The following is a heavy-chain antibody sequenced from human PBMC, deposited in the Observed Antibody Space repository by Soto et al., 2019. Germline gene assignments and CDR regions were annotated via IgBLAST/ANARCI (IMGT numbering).Heavy chain of an antibody. D-gene: IGHD3-22*01. CDR1: GYTFSRYN. V-gene: IGHV1-3*01. CDR2: INVGNGNT. CDR3: ATPQDYDDCLHS. Sequence: QVQFVQSGAEVKKPGASVKVSCKTPGYTFSRYNIPSVRQAPGQRHEWMGWINVGNGNTRYSQKFQGRLTLTRDTPGNTAYLELNSLISEDTAVYYCATPQDYDDCLHSWGQGTLVTVSS. J-gene: IGHJ4*02.